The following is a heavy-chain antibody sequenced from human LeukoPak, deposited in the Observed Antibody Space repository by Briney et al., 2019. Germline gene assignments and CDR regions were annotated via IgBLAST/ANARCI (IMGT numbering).Heavy chain of an antibody. CDR1: GFTFSSYG. CDR2: ISYDGSNK. Sequence: GGSLRLSCAASGFTFSSYGMHWVRQAPGKGLAWVAVISYDGSNKYYADSVKGRFTISRDNSKNTLYLQMNSLRAEDTAVYYCAKDGGRVTPPLNSYYYDSSGYYSNKYYFDYWGQGTLVTVSS. CDR3: AKDGGRVTPPLNSYYYDSSGYYSNKYYFDY. D-gene: IGHD3-22*01. V-gene: IGHV3-30*18. J-gene: IGHJ4*02.